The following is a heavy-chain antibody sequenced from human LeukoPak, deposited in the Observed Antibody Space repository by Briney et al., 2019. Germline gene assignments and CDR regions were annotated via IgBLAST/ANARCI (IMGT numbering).Heavy chain of an antibody. Sequence: GGSLRLSCAASGFTFSGYAMSWVRQAPGKGLEWVSTISGSGGSTYYADSVKGRFTSSRDNSKNTLSLQMNNLRAEDTAVYYCAKESRYYYGSESFSSQFDYWGQGNLVTVSS. J-gene: IGHJ4*02. CDR2: ISGSGGST. CDR3: AKESRYYYGSESFSSQFDY. CDR1: GFTFSGYA. V-gene: IGHV3-23*01. D-gene: IGHD3-10*01.